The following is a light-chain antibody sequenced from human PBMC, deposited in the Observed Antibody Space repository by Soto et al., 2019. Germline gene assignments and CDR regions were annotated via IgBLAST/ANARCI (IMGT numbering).Light chain of an antibody. J-gene: IGKJ1*01. Sequence: DIQMTQSPSTLSASVGDRVTITCRASQSISSWLAWYQQKPGKAPKVLIYKASSLESGVPSRFSGSGSGTEFTLTISSLQPDDFATYYCQQYNSYWWTFGQGTNVEIK. CDR1: QSISSW. CDR3: QQYNSYWWT. V-gene: IGKV1-5*03. CDR2: KAS.